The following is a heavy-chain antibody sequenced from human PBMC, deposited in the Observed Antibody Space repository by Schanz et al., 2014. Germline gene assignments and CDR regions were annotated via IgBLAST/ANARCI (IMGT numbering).Heavy chain of an antibody. J-gene: IGHJ4*02. CDR3: ARHRVYGAFDL. CDR2: IYDRGST. D-gene: IGHD4-17*01. Sequence: QVQLQESGPGLVKPSETLSLTCTVPSDSISHYYLSWIRQPPGKELEWVAFIYDRGSTSYNPSLTSRVPIPLAPAKTHFSLNLSSVTAADTAVYYCARHRVYGAFDLWGQGTLVTVSS. V-gene: IGHV4-59*08. CDR1: SDSISHYY.